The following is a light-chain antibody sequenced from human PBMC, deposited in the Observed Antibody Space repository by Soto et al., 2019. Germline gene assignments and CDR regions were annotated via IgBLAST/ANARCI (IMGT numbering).Light chain of an antibody. V-gene: IGKV3D-15*01. CDR3: QHYNSYPWT. CDR2: GAS. J-gene: IGKJ1*01. Sequence: EIIMTQSPAILSVSPGDRDTPSCRASQSVSIRLAWYQQKPGQAPRLLIYGASSRATGIPAKFSGRGSGTEFTLTISSLQPDDFATYYCQHYNSYPWTFGPGTKVDIK. CDR1: QSVSIR.